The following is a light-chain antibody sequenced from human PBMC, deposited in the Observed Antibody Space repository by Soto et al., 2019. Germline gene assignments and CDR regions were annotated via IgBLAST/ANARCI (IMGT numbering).Light chain of an antibody. V-gene: IGLV7-43*01. CDR3: LLYYGGAFV. Sequence: SLVTNDPSVTVSPGGTVTLTCASSTGAVTRGYFPNWFQQKPGQAPRALIYSTSNKRSRTPTRFSGSILGGKAALTLSDVQPEDEAEYYSLLYYGGAFVFGAGTKVTVL. CDR2: STS. CDR1: TGAVTRGYF. J-gene: IGLJ1*01.